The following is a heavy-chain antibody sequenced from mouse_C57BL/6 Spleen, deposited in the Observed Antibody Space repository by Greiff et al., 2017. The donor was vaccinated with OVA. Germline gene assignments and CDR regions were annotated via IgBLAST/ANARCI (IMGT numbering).Heavy chain of an antibody. J-gene: IGHJ2*01. V-gene: IGHV1-80*01. D-gene: IGHD3-2*02. Sequence: VKLMESGAELVKPGASVKISCKASGYAFSSYWMNWVKQRPGKGLEWIGQIYPGDGDTNYNGKFKGKATLTADKSSSTAYMQLSSLTSEDSAVYFCARVGQAPYYFDYWGQGTTLTVSS. CDR2: IYPGDGDT. CDR3: ARVGQAPYYFDY. CDR1: GYAFSSYW.